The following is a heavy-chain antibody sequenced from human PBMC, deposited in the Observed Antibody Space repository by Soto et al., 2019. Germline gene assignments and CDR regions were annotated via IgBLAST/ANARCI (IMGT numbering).Heavy chain of an antibody. CDR3: TRYSGYEFLHHPFDY. V-gene: IGHV3-23*01. J-gene: IGHJ4*02. D-gene: IGHD5-12*01. CDR2: ISGSGGST. CDR1: GFTFSSYA. Sequence: GGSLRLSCAASGFTFSSYAMSWVRQAPGKGLEWVSAISGSGGSTYYADSVKGRFTISRDNSKDTLYLQMNSLRAEDTAVYYCTRYSGYEFLHHPFDYWGQGTLVTVSS.